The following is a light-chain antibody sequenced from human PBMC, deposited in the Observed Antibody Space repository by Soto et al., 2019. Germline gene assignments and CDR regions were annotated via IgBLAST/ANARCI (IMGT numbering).Light chain of an antibody. CDR2: GTS. CDR1: QSVSSNY. Sequence: EIVVTQSPGTLSLSLGERATLSCRASQSVSSNYVAWYQQKPGQAPRLLIYGTSRRAAGIPDMFIASGSGTHFSLPISRLEHEDFAVYYCQHYGSSPPDTFGQGTKVELK. CDR3: QHYGSSPPDT. V-gene: IGKV3-20*01. J-gene: IGKJ2*01.